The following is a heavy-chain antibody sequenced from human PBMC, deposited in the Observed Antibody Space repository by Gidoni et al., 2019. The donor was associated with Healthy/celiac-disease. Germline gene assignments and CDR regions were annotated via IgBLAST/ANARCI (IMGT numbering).Heavy chain of an antibody. CDR2: IKHSGST. J-gene: IGHJ1*01. CDR1: GGSFSGYY. V-gene: IGHV4-34*01. D-gene: IGHD6-13*01. CDR3: ARSRVAAARGRYFQH. Sequence: QVQLQQWGAGRCKPSETLSRTCAIDGGSFSGYYWSWSRQHPVKGLEWIGEIKHSGSTNYNPSLNSRVTLSVDTSKNQFSLKLSSVTAADTAVYYCARSRVAAARGRYFQHWGQGTLVTVSS.